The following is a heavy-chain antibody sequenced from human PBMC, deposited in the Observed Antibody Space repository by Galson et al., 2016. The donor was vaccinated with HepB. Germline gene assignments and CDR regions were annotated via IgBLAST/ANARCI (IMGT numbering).Heavy chain of an antibody. V-gene: IGHV3-33*03. Sequence: SLRLSCAASGFTFSHYGSHWVRQAPGKGLEWVAFILYSGDRAYYADSVKGRLIISRDNSTNALYLQMNSLRAEDTAVYYCAKQGDLLSVRFFHGMDVWGQGTTVTVSS. J-gene: IGHJ6*02. CDR2: ILYSGDRA. D-gene: IGHD5/OR15-5a*01. CDR1: GFTFSHYG. CDR3: AKQGDLLSVRFFHGMDV.